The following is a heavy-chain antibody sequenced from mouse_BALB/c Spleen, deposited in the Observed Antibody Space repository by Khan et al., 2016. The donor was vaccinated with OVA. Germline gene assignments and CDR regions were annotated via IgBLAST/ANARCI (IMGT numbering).Heavy chain of an antibody. CDR2: IYPGDGDT. J-gene: IGHJ1*01. D-gene: IGHD2-4*01. V-gene: IGHV1-87*01. CDR3: ARWGGLRFYWYFDV. Sequence: QVRLQQSGAELARPGASVKLSCKASGYTFTSYWMQWVKQRPGQGLEWIGAIYPGDGDTRYTQKFKGKATLTADKSSSTAYMQLSSLASEDSAVYYCARWGGLRFYWYFDVWGAGTTVTVSS. CDR1: GYTFTSYW.